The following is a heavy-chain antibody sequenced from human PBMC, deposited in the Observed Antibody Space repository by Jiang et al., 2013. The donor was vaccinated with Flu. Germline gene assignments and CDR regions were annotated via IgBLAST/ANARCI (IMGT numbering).Heavy chain of an antibody. Sequence: GPGLVKPSETLSLTCTVSGGSISSSSYYWGWIRQPPGKGLEWIGSIYHSGSTYYNPSLKSRVTISVDTSKNQFSLKLRSVTAADTAGYYCATYYDFWTGYYMYWGQGTLVTVSS. J-gene: IGHJ4*02. CDR1: GGSISSSSYY. CDR3: ATYYDFWTGYYMY. CDR2: IYHSGST. D-gene: IGHD3/OR15-3a*01. V-gene: IGHV4-39*01.